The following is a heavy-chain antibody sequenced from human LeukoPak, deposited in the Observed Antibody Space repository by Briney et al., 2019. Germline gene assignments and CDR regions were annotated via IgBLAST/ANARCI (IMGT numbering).Heavy chain of an antibody. V-gene: IGHV1-46*01. D-gene: IGHD6-13*01. CDR2: INPSGGST. J-gene: IGHJ4*02. Sequence: ASVKVSCKASGYTFTSYYMHWVRQAPGQGLEWMGIINPSGGSTSYAQKFQGRVTMTRDTSTSTVYMELSSLRSEDTAVYYCARDIIAAAGPGYSDYWGQGTLVTVSS. CDR3: ARDIIAAAGPGYSDY. CDR1: GYTFTSYY.